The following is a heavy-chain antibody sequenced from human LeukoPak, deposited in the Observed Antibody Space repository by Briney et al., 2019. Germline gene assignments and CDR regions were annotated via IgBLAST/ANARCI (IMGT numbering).Heavy chain of an antibody. CDR3: AKKPATIKFPFDI. CDR2: ISTTGGYT. Sequence: GGSLRLSCVGSGFSFSTYDMGWVRQTPGKGLEWVSAISTTGGYTEDADSVKGRFTISRDNSQNALFLQMHSLRAEDTAVYYCAKKPATIKFPFDIWGQGTLVTVSP. D-gene: IGHD5-24*01. V-gene: IGHV3-23*01. J-gene: IGHJ4*02. CDR1: GFSFSTYD.